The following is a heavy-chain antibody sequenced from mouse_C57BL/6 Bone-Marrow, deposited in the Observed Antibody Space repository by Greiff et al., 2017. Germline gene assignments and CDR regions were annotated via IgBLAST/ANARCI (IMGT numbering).Heavy chain of an antibody. J-gene: IGHJ2*01. D-gene: IGHD6-5*01. CDR1: GFNIKDDY. V-gene: IGHV14-4*01. Sequence: VQLQQSGAELVRPGASVKLSCTASGFNIKDDYMHWVKQRPEQGLEWIGWIDPENGDTEYASKFQGKATIPADTASNTAYLQLSSLTSEDTAGYYCTTPLCNDEGYWGQGTTLTVSS. CDR2: IDPENGDT. CDR3: TTPLCNDEGY.